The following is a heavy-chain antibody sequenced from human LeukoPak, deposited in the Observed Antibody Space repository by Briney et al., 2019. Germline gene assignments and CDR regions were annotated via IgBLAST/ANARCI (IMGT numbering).Heavy chain of an antibody. CDR2: INHSGST. V-gene: IGHV4-34*01. CDR1: GGSFSGYY. D-gene: IGHD3-10*01. Sequence: SETLSLTCAVYGGSFSGYYWSWIRQPPGKGLEWIGEINHSGSTNYNPSLKSRVTISVDTSKNQFSLKLSSVTAADTAVYYCARDLREFARRFDSWGQGTLVTVSS. CDR3: ARDLREFARRFDS. J-gene: IGHJ4*02.